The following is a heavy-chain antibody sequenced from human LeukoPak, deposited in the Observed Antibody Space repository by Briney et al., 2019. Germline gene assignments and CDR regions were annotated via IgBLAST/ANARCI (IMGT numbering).Heavy chain of an antibody. V-gene: IGHV4-30-2*01. D-gene: IGHD2-2*01. CDR3: ARKYCSSTSCYLNWFDP. CDR2: IYHSGST. Sequence: PSETLSLTCAVSGGSISSGGYSWSWIRQPPGKGLEWIGYIYHSGSTYYNPSLKSRVTISADRSKNQSSLKLSSVTAADTAVYYCARKYCSSTSCYLNWFDPWGQGTLVTVSS. J-gene: IGHJ5*02. CDR1: GGSISSGGYS.